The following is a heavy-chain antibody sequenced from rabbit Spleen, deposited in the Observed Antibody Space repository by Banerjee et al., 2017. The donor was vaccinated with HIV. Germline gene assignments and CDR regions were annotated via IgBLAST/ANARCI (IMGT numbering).Heavy chain of an antibody. CDR3: ARDAGSSFSSYGMDL. CDR1: GVSFSSNYY. J-gene: IGHJ6*01. CDR2: IDAGSSGFT. V-gene: IGHV1S45*01. D-gene: IGHD8-1*01. Sequence: QEQLVESGGDLVKPGASLTLTCTASGVSFSSNYYMCWVRQAPGKGLEWIACIDAGSSGFTYFASWAKGRFTCSKTSSTTVTLQMTSLTAADTATYFCARDAGSSFSSYGMDLWGQGTLVTVS.